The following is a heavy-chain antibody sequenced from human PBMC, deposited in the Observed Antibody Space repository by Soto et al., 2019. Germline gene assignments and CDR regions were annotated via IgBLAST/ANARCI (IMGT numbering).Heavy chain of an antibody. V-gene: IGHV1-69*13. CDR2: IIPMFGTR. CDR1: GGTFSAYA. J-gene: IGHJ6*02. CDR3: ARSTVVVAGTTLHYYYGMDV. Sequence: GASVKVSCKDSGGTFSAYAINWVRQAPGQGLEWMGGIIPMFGTRNYAQKFQGRVTVIADESTSTAYMELSSLRSEDTAVYYCARSTVVVAGTTLHYYYGMDVWGQGTTVTSP. D-gene: IGHD2-15*01.